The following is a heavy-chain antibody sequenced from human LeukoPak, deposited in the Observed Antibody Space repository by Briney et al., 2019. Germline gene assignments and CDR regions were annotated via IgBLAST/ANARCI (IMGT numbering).Heavy chain of an antibody. CDR3: ARDGTAAGLYFYL. J-gene: IGHJ4*01. Sequence: GGALXLSCEVSGFTFTDYWMNWVRQAPGKGAEWVAGIREDGSEKTYVDSVKGGLTISRDNNKNSLSIQINGLRAEDTAVYYCARDGTAAGLYFYLWGQGTLVTVSS. D-gene: IGHD6-13*01. V-gene: IGHV3-7*01. CDR2: IREDGSEK. CDR1: GFTFTDYW.